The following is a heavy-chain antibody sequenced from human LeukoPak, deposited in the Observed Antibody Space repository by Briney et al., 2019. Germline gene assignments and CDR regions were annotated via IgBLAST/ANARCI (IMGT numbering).Heavy chain of an antibody. J-gene: IGHJ5*02. V-gene: IGHV1-18*04. D-gene: IGHD3-10*01. CDR1: GYTFTSYG. Sequence: ASVKVSCKASGYTFTSYGISSVRQAPGQGLEGRGWIHAYNGNTNYAQKLHGRVTMTPDTSTSTAYMELRSLRSDDTAVYYCATELAEDWFDPWGQGTLVTVSS. CDR3: ATELAEDWFDP. CDR2: IHAYNGNT.